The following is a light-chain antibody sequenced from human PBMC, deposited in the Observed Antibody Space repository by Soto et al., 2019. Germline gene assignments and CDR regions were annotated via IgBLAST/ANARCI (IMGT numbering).Light chain of an antibody. CDR1: QSVSSN. V-gene: IGKV3-15*01. CDR3: QQYNNWLIT. CDR2: GAS. Sequence: EIVMTRSPSTLSGSPGERATLSCRASQSVSSNLAWYQQKPGQAPRLLIYGASTRATGIPARFSGSGSGTEFTLTISSLQSEDFAVYYCQQYNNWLITFGQGTRLEI. J-gene: IGKJ5*01.